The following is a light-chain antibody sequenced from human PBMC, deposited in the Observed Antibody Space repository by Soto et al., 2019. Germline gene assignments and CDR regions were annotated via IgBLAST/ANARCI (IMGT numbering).Light chain of an antibody. CDR1: QTITRW. CDR3: QQYSTYST. J-gene: IGKJ5*01. V-gene: IGKV1-5*01. CDR2: DAS. Sequence: DLQMTPSPSTLSASVGDRVIITCRASQTITRWMAWYQQKPGKAPKLLIYDASTLESGVPSRFSGSRSGTEFTLTISSLQPDDFATYYCQQYSTYSTFGQGTRLENK.